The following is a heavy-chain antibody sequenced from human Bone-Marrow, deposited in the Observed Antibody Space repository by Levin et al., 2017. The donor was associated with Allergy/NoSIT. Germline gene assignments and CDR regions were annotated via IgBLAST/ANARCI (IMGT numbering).Heavy chain of an antibody. CDR3: ARGGFYDRSGPGGYSYRGMDV. D-gene: IGHD3-22*01. V-gene: IGHV3-48*02. CDR2: ISTSSRTM. J-gene: IGHJ6*02. CDR1: GFTFNTYS. Sequence: GESLKISCAASGFTFNTYSMNWVRQAPGKGLQWVSYISTSSRTMYYADSVKGRFTISRDDAEQTLYLEMSSLRDEDTAVYFCARGGFYDRSGPGGYSYRGMDVWGHGTTVIVSS.